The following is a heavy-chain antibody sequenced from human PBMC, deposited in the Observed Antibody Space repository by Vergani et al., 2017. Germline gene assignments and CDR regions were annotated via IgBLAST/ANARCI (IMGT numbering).Heavy chain of an antibody. V-gene: IGHV2-5*01. CDR1: GFSLSTCGVC. CDR3: AHSSVVGETHPSYYYYYMDV. J-gene: IGHJ6*03. Sequence: QIILKESGPTLVKPTQTLTLTCTFSGFSLSTCGVCVGWIRQPPGKALEWLALIYWNDDKRYSPSLKSRLTITNDTTKNQVVLTMTNMDPVDTATYYCAHSSVVGETHPSYYYYYMDVWGKGTTVTVSS. D-gene: IGHD3-10*01. CDR2: IYWNDDK.